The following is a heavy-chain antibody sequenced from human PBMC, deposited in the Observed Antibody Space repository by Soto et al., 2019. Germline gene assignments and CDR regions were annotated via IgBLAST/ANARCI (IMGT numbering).Heavy chain of an antibody. CDR1: GRPMSSNY. CDR2: VFYGGT. CDR3: ASYRGALYFES. Sequence: PSETLSLTCSVSGRPMSSNYWSWIRQSPDTGLEWLGYVFYGGTDYNPSLGGRVSMSVETSKSQFSLKLTSVTVADTAVYYCASYRGALYFESWGPGILVTVSS. V-gene: IGHV4-59*01. J-gene: IGHJ4*02. D-gene: IGHD3-16*01.